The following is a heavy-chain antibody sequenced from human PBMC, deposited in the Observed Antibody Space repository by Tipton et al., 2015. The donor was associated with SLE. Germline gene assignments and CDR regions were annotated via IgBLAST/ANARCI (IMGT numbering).Heavy chain of an antibody. CDR3: AREISGGETY. CDR2: IYYSGST. D-gene: IGHD3-10*01. Sequence: LSLTCTVSGGSISSHYWSWIRQPPGKGLEWIGYIYYSGSTNYNPSLKSRVTISVDTSKNQFSLKVTSVTAADTAVYYCAREISGGETYWGQGTLVTVSS. V-gene: IGHV4-59*11. CDR1: GGSISSHY. J-gene: IGHJ4*02.